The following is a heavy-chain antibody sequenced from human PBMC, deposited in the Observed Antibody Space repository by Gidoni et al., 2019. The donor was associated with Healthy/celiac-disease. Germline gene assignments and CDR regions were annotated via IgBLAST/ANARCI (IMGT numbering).Heavy chain of an antibody. CDR1: AFTFIRYW. D-gene: IGHD3-3*01. CDR2: INSDGSST. CDR3: AREYYDFWSGLFPFDY. J-gene: IGHJ4*02. Sequence: EVQLVASGGGLVPLGWSLRLSCAASAFTFIRYWTHWVRQAPGKGLVWVSRINSDGSSTSYADSVKGRFTISRDNAKNTLYLQMNRLRAEDTAVYYCAREYYDFWSGLFPFDYWGQGTLVTVSS. V-gene: IGHV3-74*01.